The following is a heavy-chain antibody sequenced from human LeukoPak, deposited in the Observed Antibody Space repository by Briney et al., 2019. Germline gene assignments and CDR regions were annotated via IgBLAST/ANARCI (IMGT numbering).Heavy chain of an antibody. Sequence: PSETLSLTCTVSGGSISSSSYYWGWIRQPPGKGLDWIGNVYYSGSTYYNPSLKSRVTISVDTSKNQFSLKLSAVTAADTAVYFCASVRRGFGESSKYYSYYYMDVWGNGTTVTTSS. V-gene: IGHV4-39*01. J-gene: IGHJ6*03. CDR2: VYYSGST. CDR3: ASVRRGFGESSKYYSYYYMDV. CDR1: GGSISSSSYY. D-gene: IGHD3-10*01.